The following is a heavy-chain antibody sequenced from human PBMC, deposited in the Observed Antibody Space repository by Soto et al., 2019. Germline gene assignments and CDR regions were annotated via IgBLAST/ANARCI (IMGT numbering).Heavy chain of an antibody. D-gene: IGHD3-22*01. Sequence: EEQLLESGGGLVQPGGSLRLSCAASGFTFSGSAMSWVRQAPGKGLEWVSAISGSGGTTYYANSVKGRFTVSRDNSKNTLFLQMNSLRAADTAVYYCAKGATMIMVAPLTYWGQGTLLTVSS. J-gene: IGHJ4*02. CDR3: AKGATMIMVAPLTY. CDR1: GFTFSGSA. CDR2: ISGSGGTT. V-gene: IGHV3-23*01.